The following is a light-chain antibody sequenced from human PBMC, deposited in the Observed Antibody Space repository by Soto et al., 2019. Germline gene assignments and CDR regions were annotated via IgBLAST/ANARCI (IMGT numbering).Light chain of an antibody. CDR3: QQSFSSPPWT. V-gene: IGKV1-39*01. Sequence: IQMTQSPSSLSASVGDSVTITCRASQNIKTYLNWYQQKPGKAPNLLIYAASSLHSGVPSRFSGSGSGTDFTLTISSLQPEDFATYHCQQSFSSPPWTFGQGTKVDIK. CDR1: QNIKTY. CDR2: AAS. J-gene: IGKJ1*01.